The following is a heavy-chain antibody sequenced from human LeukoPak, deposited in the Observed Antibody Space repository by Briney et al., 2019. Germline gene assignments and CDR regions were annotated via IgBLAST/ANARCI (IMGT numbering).Heavy chain of an antibody. CDR3: AKALSDSSSWHCYYYYGMDV. D-gene: IGHD6-13*01. V-gene: IGHV3-23*01. CDR2: ISGSGGST. Sequence: GGSLRLSCAASGFTFSSYAMSWVRQAPGKGLEWVSAISGSGGSTYYADSVKGRFTISRDNSKNTLYLQMNSLRAEDTAVYYCAKALSDSSSWHCYYYYGMDVWGQGTTVTVSS. J-gene: IGHJ6*02. CDR1: GFTFSSYA.